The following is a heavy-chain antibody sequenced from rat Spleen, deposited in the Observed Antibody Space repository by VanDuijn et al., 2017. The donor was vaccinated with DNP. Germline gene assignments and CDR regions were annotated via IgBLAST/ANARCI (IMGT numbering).Heavy chain of an antibody. CDR3: SRGDLYLPYYFDY. Sequence: QVQLKESGPGLVQPSQTLSLTCTVSGFSLTTYGVAWVRQPPVKGLEWIAAISSGGDTHYNSVLKSRLSISRDTSESQVFLKVNSLQTDDTAIYFCSRGDLYLPYYFDYWGQGVMVTVSS. CDR1: GFSLTTYG. V-gene: IGHV2S12*01. J-gene: IGHJ2*01. D-gene: IGHD1-4*01. CDR2: ISSGGDT.